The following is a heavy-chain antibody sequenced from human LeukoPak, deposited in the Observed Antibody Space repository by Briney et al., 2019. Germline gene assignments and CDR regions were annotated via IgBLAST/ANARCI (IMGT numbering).Heavy chain of an antibody. J-gene: IGHJ4*02. Sequence: PSETLSLTCAVYGGSFSGYYWSWIRQPPGKGLEWIGEINHSGSTNYNPSVKSRVTMSVDTSKNQFYLKVRSVTAADTAVYYCARGYGSGSYFVFWGQGTLVTVSS. V-gene: IGHV4-34*01. CDR3: ARGYGSGSYFVF. D-gene: IGHD3-10*01. CDR1: GGSFSGYY. CDR2: INHSGST.